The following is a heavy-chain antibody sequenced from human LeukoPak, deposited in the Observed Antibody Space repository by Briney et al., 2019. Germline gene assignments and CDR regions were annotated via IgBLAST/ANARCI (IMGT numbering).Heavy chain of an antibody. CDR3: FTGSAYYYDS. CDR2: TSPDGNEK. CDR1: GFTFSRYA. D-gene: IGHD3-22*01. J-gene: IGHJ5*01. Sequence: PGGSLRLSCAASGFTFSRYAMHWVRQAPGKGLEWVAVTSPDGNEKYRADSVKGRFTISRDNSKNTVFLQMNSLSTEDTAVYSCFTGSAYYYDSWGQGTLVTVSS. V-gene: IGHV3-30*01.